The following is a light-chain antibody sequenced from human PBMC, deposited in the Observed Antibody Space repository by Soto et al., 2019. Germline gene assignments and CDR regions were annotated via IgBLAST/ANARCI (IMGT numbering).Light chain of an antibody. Sequence: IPMTQSPSSLSASVGDRVTLSCRASRNISSDLNWYQLKPGKAPKLLIYRASTLQHGVPSRFSGSGSATDFTHTITTLQPEDVATYSCQQSYSTLPYTVVQGTKVEIK. CDR1: RNISSD. J-gene: IGKJ2*01. CDR3: QQSYSTLPYT. CDR2: RAS. V-gene: IGKV1-39*01.